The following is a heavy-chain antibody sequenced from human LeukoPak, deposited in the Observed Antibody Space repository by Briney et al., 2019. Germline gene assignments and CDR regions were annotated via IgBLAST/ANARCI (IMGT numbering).Heavy chain of an antibody. CDR2: ISGSGGST. CDR3: ARGFDYYDSSGYYHLAEYFQH. V-gene: IGHV3-23*01. Sequence: GSLRLSCAASGFTFSSYAMSWVRQAPGKGLEWVSAISGSGGSTYYADSVKGRFTISRDNSKNTLYLQMNSLRAEDTAVYYCARGFDYYDSSGYYHLAEYFQHWGQGTLVTVSS. CDR1: GFTFSSYA. D-gene: IGHD3-22*01. J-gene: IGHJ1*01.